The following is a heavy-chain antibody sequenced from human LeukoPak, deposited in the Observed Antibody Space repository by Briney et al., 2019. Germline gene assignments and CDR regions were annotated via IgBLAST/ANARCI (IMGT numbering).Heavy chain of an antibody. D-gene: IGHD3-22*01. V-gene: IGHV3-33*01. CDR2: IWYDGSNK. Sequence: HPGGSLRLSCAASGFTFSSYGMHWVRQAPGKGLEWVAVIWYDGSNKYYADSVKGLFTISRDNSKNTLYLQMNSLRAEDTAVYYCARDSGSGYYSLFDYWGQGTLVTVSS. CDR1: GFTFSSYG. J-gene: IGHJ4*02. CDR3: ARDSGSGYYSLFDY.